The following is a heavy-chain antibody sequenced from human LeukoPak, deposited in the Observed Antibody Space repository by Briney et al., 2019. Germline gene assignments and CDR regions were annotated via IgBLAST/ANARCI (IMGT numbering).Heavy chain of an antibody. Sequence: GGSLRLSCAASGFTFSTYGMHWVRQAPGKGLEWVAFIRDDGSNKYYADSVRGRFTISRDNSNNTLYLQMNSLRAEDTAVYYCAKDTKPAAILPHYFDYWGQGTLVTVSS. CDR3: AKDTKPAAILPHYFDY. CDR2: IRDDGSNK. J-gene: IGHJ4*02. D-gene: IGHD2-2*01. V-gene: IGHV3-30*02. CDR1: GFTFSTYG.